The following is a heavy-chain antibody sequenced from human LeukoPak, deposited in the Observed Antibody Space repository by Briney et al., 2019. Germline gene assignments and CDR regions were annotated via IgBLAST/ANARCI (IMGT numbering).Heavy chain of an antibody. CDR3: AKLPADGTLHFMDV. V-gene: IGHV3-23*01. CDR1: GFTFSSYA. Sequence: GGSLRLSWAASGFTFSSYAMRWVRQAPGEGLKWGSSISGGGGTTYYADSGKGRFTISRDNSKNTLSLQMNSLRAEDTALYYCAKLPADGTLHFMDVWGQGSTVIVSS. J-gene: IGHJ6*02. CDR2: ISGGGGTT. D-gene: IGHD6-13*01.